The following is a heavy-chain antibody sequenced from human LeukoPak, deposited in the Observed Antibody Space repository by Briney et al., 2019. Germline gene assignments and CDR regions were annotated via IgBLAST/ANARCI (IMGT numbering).Heavy chain of an antibody. CDR3: ARNQGITMVRGVSPVDYSYGMDV. V-gene: IGHV1-69*04. CDR1: GGTFSSYA. D-gene: IGHD3-10*01. J-gene: IGHJ6*02. Sequence: SVKLSCKASGGTFSSYAISWVRQAPGQGLEWVGRIIPILGIANYAKKFQGRVTITADKYTRTAYMELSSLRSEDTAVYYCARNQGITMVRGVSPVDYSYGMDVWGQGTTVTVSS. CDR2: IIPILGIA.